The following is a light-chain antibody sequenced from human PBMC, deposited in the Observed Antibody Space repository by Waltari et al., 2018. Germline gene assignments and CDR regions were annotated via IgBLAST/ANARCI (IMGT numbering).Light chain of an antibody. CDR3: QQFHSTPYT. V-gene: IGKV4-1*01. CDR2: WAT. Sequence: DIVLTQSPDSLAVSLGERATITRKSSQRILFENKKYLAWYQHKVGQPPKLLISWATTRQSGVPDRFTGSGSGTDFNLTISSLQAEDVAVYWCQQFHSTPYTFGQGTKVEIK. J-gene: IGKJ2*01. CDR1: QRILFENKKY.